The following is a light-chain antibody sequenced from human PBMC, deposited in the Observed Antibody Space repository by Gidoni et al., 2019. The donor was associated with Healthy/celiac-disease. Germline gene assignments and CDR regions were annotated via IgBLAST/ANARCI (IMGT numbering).Light chain of an antibody. CDR2: DAS. J-gene: IGKJ2*01. V-gene: IGKV3-11*01. Sequence: EIVLTQSPATLSWSPGERATLSCRASQSVSSYLAWYQQKPGQAPRLLIYDASNRATGIPARFSGSGSGTDFTLTISSLEPEAFAVYFCQQRSNWPPYPFGQGTKLEIK. CDR1: QSVSSY. CDR3: QQRSNWPPYP.